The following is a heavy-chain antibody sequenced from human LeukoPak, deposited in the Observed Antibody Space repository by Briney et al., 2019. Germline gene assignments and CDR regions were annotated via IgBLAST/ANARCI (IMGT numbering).Heavy chain of an antibody. CDR1: GGSISRIIYY. J-gene: IGHJ4*02. V-gene: IGHV4-39*01. CDR3: ARVVRDGSGYNYYFDY. CDR2: IYYTGST. D-gene: IGHD3-22*01. Sequence: SETLSLTCTVSGGSISRIIYYWGWIRQPPGKGLEWIGSIYYTGSTYYTPSLRSRVTISVDTSKNQFSLKLSAVTAADTAVYYCARVVRDGSGYNYYFDYWGQGTLVTVSS.